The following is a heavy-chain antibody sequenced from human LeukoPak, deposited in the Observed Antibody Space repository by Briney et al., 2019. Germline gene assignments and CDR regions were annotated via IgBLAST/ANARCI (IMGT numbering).Heavy chain of an antibody. Sequence: PGGSLRLSCAASGFTFSSYSMNWVRQAPGKGLEWVSAISSSSSYIHYADSVKGRFTISRDNAKNSLYLQMNSLRADDTAVYYCARDSSGWYNGMDVWGQGTTVTLSS. CDR3: ARDSSGWYNGMDV. D-gene: IGHD6-19*01. V-gene: IGHV3-21*01. J-gene: IGHJ6*02. CDR2: ISSSSSYI. CDR1: GFTFSSYS.